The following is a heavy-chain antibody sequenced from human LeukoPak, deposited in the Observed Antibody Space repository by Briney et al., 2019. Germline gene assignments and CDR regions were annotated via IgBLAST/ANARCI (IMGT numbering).Heavy chain of an antibody. J-gene: IGHJ4*02. Sequence: GGSLRLSCAASGFTFSSYSMNWVRQAPGKGLEWVSSISSSSSYIYYADSVKGRFTISRDNAKNSLYLQMNSLRAEDTAVYYCARGTPGYCSSTSCYKLPLLFDYRGQGTLVTVSS. V-gene: IGHV3-21*01. CDR2: ISSSSSYI. CDR1: GFTFSSYS. D-gene: IGHD2-2*02. CDR3: ARGTPGYCSSTSCYKLPLLFDY.